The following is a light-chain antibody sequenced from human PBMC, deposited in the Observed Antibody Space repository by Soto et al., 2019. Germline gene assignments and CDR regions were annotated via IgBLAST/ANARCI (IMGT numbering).Light chain of an antibody. CDR3: QNYYSAPRT. J-gene: IGKJ1*01. CDR1: QSAGNF. CDR2: GAS. V-gene: IGKV3-15*01. Sequence: EIVMTQSPATLSVSPGETASLSCRASQSAGNFLAWYQQKPGQAPRLLIYGASTRATGIPARFRGSGSGTEFTLTISSLQPEDIATYYCQNYYSAPRTFGQGTKVDIK.